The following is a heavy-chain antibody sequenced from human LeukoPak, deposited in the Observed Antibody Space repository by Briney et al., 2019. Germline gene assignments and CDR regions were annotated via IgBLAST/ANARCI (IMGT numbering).Heavy chain of an antibody. CDR2: INPNSGGT. D-gene: IGHD3-22*01. J-gene: IGHJ5*02. CDR1: GYTFTGYC. CDR3: ARDGGDPYMIVVGQNWFDP. Sequence: GASVKVSCKASGYTFTGYCMHWVRQAPGQGLEWMGWINPNSGGTNYAQKFQGRVTMTRDTSISTAYMELSSLRSEDTAVYYCARDGGDPYMIVVGQNWFDPWGQGTLVTVSS. V-gene: IGHV1-2*02.